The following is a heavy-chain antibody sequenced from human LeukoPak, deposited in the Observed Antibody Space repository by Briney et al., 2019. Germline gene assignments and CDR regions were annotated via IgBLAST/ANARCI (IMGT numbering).Heavy chain of an antibody. CDR3: AKDSSLRGEH. D-gene: IGHD3-10*01. Sequence: GGSLRLSCAASEFTVSSNYMSWVRQAPGKGLEWVSVIYSGGSTYYADSVKGRCTISRDNSKNTLYLQMNSLRAEDTAVYYCAKDSSLRGEHWGQGTLVTVSS. V-gene: IGHV3-66*01. CDR1: EFTVSSNY. J-gene: IGHJ4*02. CDR2: IYSGGST.